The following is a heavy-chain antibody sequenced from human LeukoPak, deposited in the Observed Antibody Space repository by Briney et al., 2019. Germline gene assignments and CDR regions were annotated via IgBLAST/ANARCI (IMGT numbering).Heavy chain of an antibody. J-gene: IGHJ4*02. CDR3: TKEYYGDYL. D-gene: IGHD4-17*01. V-gene: IGHV3-74*01. Sequence: GGSLRLSCSMSGFTLSHYAMSWVRQAPGKGLEWVSRISGDGSSPRYADSVKGRFAISRDNAKNTLYLQMNSLRVEDTAVYYCTKEYYGDYLWGQGTLVTVSS. CDR2: ISGDGSSP. CDR1: GFTLSHYA.